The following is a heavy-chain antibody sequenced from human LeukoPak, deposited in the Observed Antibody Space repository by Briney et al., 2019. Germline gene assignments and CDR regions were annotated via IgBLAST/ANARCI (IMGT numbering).Heavy chain of an antibody. D-gene: IGHD2-2*02. CDR1: GFTFSSYA. J-gene: IGHJ6*03. CDR2: ISSSSSYI. Sequence: PGGTLRLSCAASGFTFSSYAMSWVRQAPGKGLEWVSSISSSSSYIYYADSVKGRFTISRDNAKNSLYLQMNSLRAEDTAVYYCARGQIPFYYYMDVWGKGTTVTVSS. CDR3: ARGQIPFYYYMDV. V-gene: IGHV3-21*01.